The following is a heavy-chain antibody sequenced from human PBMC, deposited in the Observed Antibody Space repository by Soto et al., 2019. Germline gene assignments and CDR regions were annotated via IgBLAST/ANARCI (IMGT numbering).Heavy chain of an antibody. CDR2: ISGSGGST. D-gene: IGHD3-3*01. CDR1: GFTFSSYA. Sequence: EVQLLESGGGLVQPGGSLRLSCAAPGFTFSSYAMSWVRQAPGKGLEWVSAISGSGGSTYYADSVKGRFTISRDNSKNTLYLQMNSLRAEDTAVYYCAKRGEFWSGYLGRLNWGQGTLVTVSS. CDR3: AKRGEFWSGYLGRLN. J-gene: IGHJ4*02. V-gene: IGHV3-23*01.